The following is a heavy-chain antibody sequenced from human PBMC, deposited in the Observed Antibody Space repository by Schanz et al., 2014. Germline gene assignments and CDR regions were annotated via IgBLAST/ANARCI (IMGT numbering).Heavy chain of an antibody. CDR2: INVGNGNM. J-gene: IGHJ4*02. V-gene: IGHV1-18*01. CDR1: GYTFTSYG. Sequence: QVQLVQSGAEVKKPGASVKVSCKASGYTFTSYGINWVRQAPGQGLEWMGWINVGNGNMKYSQKFQGRVTITRDTSASTAYMELTSLRSDDTAVYYCARGGYSSGWYDRDIAHFDYWGQGTLVTVSS. D-gene: IGHD6-19*01. CDR3: ARGGYSSGWYDRDIAHFDY.